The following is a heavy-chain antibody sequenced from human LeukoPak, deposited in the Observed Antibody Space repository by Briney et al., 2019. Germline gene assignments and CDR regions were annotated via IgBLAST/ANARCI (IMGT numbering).Heavy chain of an antibody. CDR2: INHSGST. Sequence: SETLSLTCTVSGGSISSSSYYWGWIRQPPGKGLEWIGEINHSGSTNYNPSLKSRVTISVDTSKNQFSLKLSSVTAADTAVYYCAREKYYYGSGSYWRYFDYWGQGTLVTVSS. CDR1: GGSISSSSYY. J-gene: IGHJ4*02. CDR3: AREKYYYGSGSYWRYFDY. V-gene: IGHV4-39*07. D-gene: IGHD3-10*01.